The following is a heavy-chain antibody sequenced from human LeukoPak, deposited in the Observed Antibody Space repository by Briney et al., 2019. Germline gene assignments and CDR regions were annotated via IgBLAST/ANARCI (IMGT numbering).Heavy chain of an antibody. J-gene: IGHJ4*02. CDR1: GYTFTGYY. V-gene: IGHV1-2*04. CDR2: INPNSGGT. Sequence: ASVKVSCKASGYTFTGYYMHWVRQAPGQGLEWMGWINPNSGGTNYAQKFQGWVTMTRDTSISTAYMELSRLRSDDTAVYYCARTPYGDLLWFGELDFAYFDYWGQGTLVTVSS. D-gene: IGHD3-10*01. CDR3: ARTPYGDLLWFGELDFAYFDY.